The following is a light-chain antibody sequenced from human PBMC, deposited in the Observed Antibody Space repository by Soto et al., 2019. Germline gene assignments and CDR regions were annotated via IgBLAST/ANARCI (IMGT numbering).Light chain of an antibody. CDR3: QQHGSSPYT. J-gene: IGKJ2*01. CDR2: AAS. CDR1: QIVDGNA. Sequence: EIVLTQSPDTLSLSPGERATLSCRASQIVDGNALAWYQQKPGQPPRLLIYAASSRAGGIPDKFSGSGSGTDFTFTINSLEPEDFAVYYCQQHGSSPYTFGQATKLEI. V-gene: IGKV3-20*01.